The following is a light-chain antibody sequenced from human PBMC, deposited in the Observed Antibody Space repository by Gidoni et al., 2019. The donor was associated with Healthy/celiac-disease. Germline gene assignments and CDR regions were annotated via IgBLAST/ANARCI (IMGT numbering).Light chain of an antibody. CDR1: QSISSY. CDR2: AAS. CDR3: QQSYGTRT. V-gene: IGKV1-39*01. Sequence: DIQMTQSPSSLSASVGDRVTITCRASQSISSYLNWYQQKPGKAPKLLIYAASSLQSGVPSRFSGSGSGTDFTLTISSLRPVDFASYYCQQSYGTRTFGQXTKVEIK. J-gene: IGKJ1*01.